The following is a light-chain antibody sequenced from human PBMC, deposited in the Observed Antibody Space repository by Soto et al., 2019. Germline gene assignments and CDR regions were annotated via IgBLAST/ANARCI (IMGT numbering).Light chain of an antibody. CDR1: LSVLNRSNNKNY. Sequence: DIVMTQSPDSLAVSLGERATINCKSSLSVLNRSNNKNYLAWYQHKPGQPPELLIYWASTRESGVPDRFSGSGSGTDLTLTISSLQAEDVEVYYCQQYSSPPYTLGQGTKLEVK. J-gene: IGKJ2*01. CDR2: WAS. V-gene: IGKV4-1*01. CDR3: QQYSSPPYT.